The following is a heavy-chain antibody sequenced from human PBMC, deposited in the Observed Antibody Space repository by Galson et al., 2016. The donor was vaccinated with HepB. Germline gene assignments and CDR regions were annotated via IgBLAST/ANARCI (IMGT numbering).Heavy chain of an antibody. D-gene: IGHD1-1*01. J-gene: IGHJ4*02. CDR2: ISGSGSNT. CDR3: AKGRTGTTGPVEY. V-gene: IGHV3-23*01. Sequence: SLRLSCAASGFTFSSYAISWVRQAPGKGLEWVSAISGSGSNTYYADSVKGRFAISRDNSKNTLYLQMNSLRAEDAAVYYCAKGRTGTTGPVEYWCQGTLVTVSS. CDR1: GFTFSSYA.